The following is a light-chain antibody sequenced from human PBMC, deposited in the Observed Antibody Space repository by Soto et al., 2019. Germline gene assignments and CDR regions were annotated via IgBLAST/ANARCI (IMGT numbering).Light chain of an antibody. J-gene: IGKJ4*01. CDR3: QQSGDSPLT. CDR1: QSVTSSY. V-gene: IGKV3-20*01. CDR2: GVS. Sequence: ELVLTQSPGTVSLSPGERATLSCRASQSVTSSYLAWYQQKPGQAPRLLIYGVSSRATGIPDRFSGSGAGTDFTLTISRLEPEDFAVYYCQQSGDSPLTFGGGTKVEIK.